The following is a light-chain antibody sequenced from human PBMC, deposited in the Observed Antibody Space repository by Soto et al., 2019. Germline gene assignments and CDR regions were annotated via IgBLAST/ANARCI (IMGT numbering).Light chain of an antibody. CDR3: QQYKSYWT. Sequence: DIQMTQSPSTLSGSVGDRVSITFRASQTISSWLAWYQQKPGKAPKLLIHEASNLHSGVSSRFTGSGSGTDFTLTTTSLQPEDFATYYCQQYKSYWTFGQGTKVHI. V-gene: IGKV1-5*03. CDR2: EAS. J-gene: IGKJ1*01. CDR1: QTISSW.